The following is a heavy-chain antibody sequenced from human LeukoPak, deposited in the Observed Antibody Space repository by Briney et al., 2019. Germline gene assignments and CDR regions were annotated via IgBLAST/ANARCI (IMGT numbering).Heavy chain of an antibody. D-gene: IGHD4-23*01. V-gene: IGHV3-30*04. CDR3: ARVRYGGNQYYYYGMDV. CDR2: ISYDGSNK. Sequence: GGSLRLSCAASGFTFSTYAMHWVRQAPGKGLEWVAVISYDGSNKYYADFVKGRFTISRDNSKNTLYLQMNSLRAEDTAVYYCARVRYGGNQYYYYGMDVWGQGTTVTVSS. J-gene: IGHJ6*02. CDR1: GFTFSTYA.